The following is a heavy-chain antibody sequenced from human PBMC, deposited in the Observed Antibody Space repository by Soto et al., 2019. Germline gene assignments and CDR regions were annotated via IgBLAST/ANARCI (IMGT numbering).Heavy chain of an antibody. J-gene: IGHJ5*02. CDR3: ARAGPGDACSSGPCFDP. CDR1: GGTFSSYA. V-gene: IGHV1-69*06. D-gene: IGHD1-26*01. CDR2: IIPIFGTA. Sequence: SVKVSCKASGGTFSSYAISWVRQAPGQGLEWMGGIIPIFGTANYAQKFQGRVTITADKSTSTAYMELSSLRSEDTAVYYCARAGPGDACSSGPCFDPWGQGTLVTVSS.